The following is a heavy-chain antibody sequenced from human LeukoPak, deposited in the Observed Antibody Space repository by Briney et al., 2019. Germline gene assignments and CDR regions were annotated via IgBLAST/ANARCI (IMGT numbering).Heavy chain of an antibody. D-gene: IGHD5-24*01. V-gene: IGHV1-46*01. CDR2: INPSGGST. CDR3: ARDPHGYKGYYYMDV. J-gene: IGHJ6*03. CDR1: GYTFTSYY. Sequence: ASVKVSCKASGYTFTSYYMHWVRQAPGQGLEWMGIINPSGGSTSYAQKFQGRVTMTRDTSTSTVYMELSSLRSEDTAVYYCARDPHGYKGYYYMDVWGKGTTVTVSS.